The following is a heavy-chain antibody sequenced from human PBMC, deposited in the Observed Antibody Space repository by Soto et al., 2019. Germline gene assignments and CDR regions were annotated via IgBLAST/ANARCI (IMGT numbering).Heavy chain of an antibody. CDR3: AKKAADHYYYYMDV. Sequence: GWSLRLSCAASGFTFSSYAMSWVRQAPGKGLEWVSAISGSGGSTYYADSVKGRFTISRDNSKNTLYLQMNSLRAEDTAVYYCAKKAADHYYYYMDVWGKGTTVTVSS. V-gene: IGHV3-23*01. J-gene: IGHJ6*03. D-gene: IGHD6-25*01. CDR2: ISGSGGST. CDR1: GFTFSSYA.